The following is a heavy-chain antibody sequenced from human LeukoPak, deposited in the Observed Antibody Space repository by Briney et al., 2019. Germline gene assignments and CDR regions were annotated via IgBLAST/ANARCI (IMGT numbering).Heavy chain of an antibody. CDR2: ISYDGSNK. CDR3: ARDNTESCSGGSCYSRACMYY. CDR1: GFTFSSYS. Sequence: PGGSLRLSCAASGFTFSSYSMLWVRQAPGKGLEWVAVISYDGSNKYYADSVKGRFTISRDNSKNTLYLQMNSLRAEDTAVYYCARDNTESCSGGSCYSRACMYYWGQGTLVTVSS. D-gene: IGHD2-15*01. V-gene: IGHV3-30*03. J-gene: IGHJ4*02.